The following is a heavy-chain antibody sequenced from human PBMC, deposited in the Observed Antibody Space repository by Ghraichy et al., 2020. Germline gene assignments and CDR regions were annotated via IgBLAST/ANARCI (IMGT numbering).Heavy chain of an antibody. V-gene: IGHV4-59*01. CDR1: GGSISSFY. J-gene: IGHJ6*02. D-gene: IGHD3-3*01. CDR3: AKDHTPYDFWSGFYNNYYGLDV. Sequence: SETLSLTCTISGGSISSFYWTWIRHPPGKGLEWIGYIDYSGSTNYNPSLKGRVSMSVDTSKNQFSLKLTSLTAADTAVYYCAKDHTPYDFWSGFYNNYYGLDVWGQGTTVTVSS. CDR2: IDYSGST.